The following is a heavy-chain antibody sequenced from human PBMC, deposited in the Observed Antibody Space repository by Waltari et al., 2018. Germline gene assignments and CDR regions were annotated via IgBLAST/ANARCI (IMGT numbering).Heavy chain of an antibody. CDR3: ARDEYYYDSSGYYAIDY. CDR2: ISAYKGNR. Sequence: QVQLVQSGAEVKKPGASVKVSCKASGYTFTSYGIGWVRQAPGKGLEWVGWISAYKGNRYFAPRVQSRLTLTTDSSTTTAYMELTSLTFDDTAVYYCARDEYYYDSSGYYAIDYWGQGTLVTVSS. J-gene: IGHJ4*02. CDR1: GYTFTSYG. D-gene: IGHD3-22*01. V-gene: IGHV1-18*01.